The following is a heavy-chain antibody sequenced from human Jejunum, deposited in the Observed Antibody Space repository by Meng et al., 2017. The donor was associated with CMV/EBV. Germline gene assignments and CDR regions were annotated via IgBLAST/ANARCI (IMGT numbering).Heavy chain of an antibody. V-gene: IGHV3-23*03. J-gene: IGHJ4*02. Sequence: FAFSTYAMTWVRQAPGKGLEWVSLIYSGGSTTYYADSVKGRFTISRDNAKNTLYLQMNSLRAEDTAVYYCARTYSSGWLGTFWDYWGQGILVTVSS. CDR1: FAFSTYA. CDR2: IYSGGSTT. CDR3: ARTYSSGWLGTFWDY. D-gene: IGHD6-19*01.